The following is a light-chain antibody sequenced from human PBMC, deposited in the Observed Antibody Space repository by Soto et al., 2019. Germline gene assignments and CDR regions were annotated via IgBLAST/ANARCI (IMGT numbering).Light chain of an antibody. J-gene: IGLJ2*01. CDR1: SSDIGAYNY. Sequence: QSVLTQPPSASGSPGQSVIISCTGTSSDIGAYNYVSWYRQYPGKAPKLMIYEVTKRPAGVPDRLSGSKFGNTASLTVSGLQAEDEADYYCSSYAGTNDFVVFGGGTKVTVL. CDR2: EVT. CDR3: SSYAGTNDFVV. V-gene: IGLV2-8*01.